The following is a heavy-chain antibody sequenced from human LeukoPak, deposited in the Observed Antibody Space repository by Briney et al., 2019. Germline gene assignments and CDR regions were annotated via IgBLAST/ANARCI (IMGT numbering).Heavy chain of an antibody. V-gene: IGHV4-39*01. CDR2: VYYTGNT. Sequence: KASETLSLTCAVSGDSISYHNYYWDWIRRPPGKGLEWIGTVYYTGNTYYNPSLKSRVAISVDTSKNQFSLQLTSMTAADTAVYYCARLRAMAGHRGGFDFWGRGTMVTVSS. J-gene: IGHJ3*01. D-gene: IGHD6-19*01. CDR3: ARLRAMAGHRGGFDF. CDR1: GDSISYHNYY.